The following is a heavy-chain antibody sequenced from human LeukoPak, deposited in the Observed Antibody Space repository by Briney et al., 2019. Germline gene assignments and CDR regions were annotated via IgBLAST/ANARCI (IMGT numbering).Heavy chain of an antibody. J-gene: IGHJ4*02. CDR1: GGSFSGYY. V-gene: IGHV4-34*01. CDR3: ARGRGWRQWLVSYYFDY. CDR2: INHSGST. Sequence: PSETLSLTCAVYGGSFSGYYWSWIRQPPGKGLEWIGEINHSGSTNYNPSLKSRVTISVDTSKNQFSLKLSSVTAADTAVYYCARGRGWRQWLVSYYFDYWGQGTLVTVSS. D-gene: IGHD6-19*01.